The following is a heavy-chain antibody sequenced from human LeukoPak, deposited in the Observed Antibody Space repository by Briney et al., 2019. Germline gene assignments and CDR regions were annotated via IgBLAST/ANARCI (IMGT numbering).Heavy chain of an antibody. CDR1: GDSVSSTTYY. J-gene: IGHJ4*02. V-gene: IGHV4-39*01. D-gene: IGHD3-9*01. Sequence: SETLSLTCTVSGDSVSSTTYYWGWIRQPPGKGLEWMANIYYTGSTYSNPSLKSRVSMSVDTSKNQFSLKMSSLTAADTAVYFCARLSKGRYFDHIFESWGQGTLVTVSS. CDR3: ARLSKGRYFDHIFES. CDR2: IYYTGST.